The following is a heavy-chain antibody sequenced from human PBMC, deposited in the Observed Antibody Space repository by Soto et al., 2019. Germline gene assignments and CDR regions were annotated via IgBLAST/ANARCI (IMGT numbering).Heavy chain of an antibody. V-gene: IGHV4-39*07. CDR1: GSSISSSSYY. CDR2: ICYSGST. Sequence: SETLSFTCNVSGSSISSSSYYWGWIRQPPGKGLEWIGTICYSGSTSYNPSLKSRVSMSVDTSKNQLSLILKTGTAADTAVYYCARGGAVATTAQLDHWGQGTLVTVSS. J-gene: IGHJ5*02. CDR3: ARGGAVATTAQLDH. D-gene: IGHD5-12*01.